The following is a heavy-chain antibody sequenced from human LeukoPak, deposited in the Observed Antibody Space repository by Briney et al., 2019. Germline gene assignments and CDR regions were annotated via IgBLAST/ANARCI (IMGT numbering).Heavy chain of an antibody. CDR2: IWYDGSNK. Sequence: GGSLSLSCAASGFTFSSYGMHWVRQAPGKGLEWVAVIWYDGSNKYYADSVKGRFTISRDNSKNTLYLQMNSLRAEDTAVYYCARMPYSSGHAGDYWGQGTLVTVSS. V-gene: IGHV3-33*01. D-gene: IGHD6-19*01. CDR3: ARMPYSSGHAGDY. J-gene: IGHJ4*02. CDR1: GFTFSSYG.